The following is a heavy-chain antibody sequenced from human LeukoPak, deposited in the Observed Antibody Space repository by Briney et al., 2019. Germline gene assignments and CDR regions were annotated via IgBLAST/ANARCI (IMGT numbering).Heavy chain of an antibody. Sequence: ASVKVSCKASGYTFISYGFTWVRQAPGQGLEWMGWISVHNGNTKYAQKLLGRVTMTTDTSTSTAYMELRSLRSDDTAVYYCARRGSGGSSDYWGQGTLVTVSS. CDR3: ARRGSGGSSDY. CDR1: GYTFISYG. V-gene: IGHV1-18*04. CDR2: ISVHNGNT. D-gene: IGHD2-15*01. J-gene: IGHJ4*02.